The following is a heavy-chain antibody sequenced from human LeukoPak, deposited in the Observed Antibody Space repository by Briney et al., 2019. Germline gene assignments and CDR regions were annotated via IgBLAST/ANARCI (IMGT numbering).Heavy chain of an antibody. CDR2: ISGSGGST. D-gene: IGHD2-2*01. CDR1: GFTFSSYA. Sequence: PGGSLRLSCAASGFTFSSYAMSWVRQAPGKGLEWVSAISGSGGSTYYADSVKGRFTISRDNSKNTLYLQMNSLRAEDTAVYYCAKYQLEDYYYYYGMDVWGQGTTVTVSS. CDR3: AKYQLEDYYYYYGMDV. J-gene: IGHJ6*02. V-gene: IGHV3-23*01.